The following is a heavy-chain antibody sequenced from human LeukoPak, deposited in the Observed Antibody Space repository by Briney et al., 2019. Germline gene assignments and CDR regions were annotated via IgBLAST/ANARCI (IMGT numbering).Heavy chain of an antibody. CDR3: ARDLQNWNHKNWFDP. Sequence: GGSLRLSCATSGFTFSSYWMHWVRQPQGKGLVWVSRIDSDGSNIRYADSVKGRFTISRDNTKNTLYLQMNSLRAEDTAVYYCARDLQNWNHKNWFDPWGQGTLVTVSS. CDR2: IDSDGSNI. D-gene: IGHD1-14*01. J-gene: IGHJ5*02. V-gene: IGHV3-74*01. CDR1: GFTFSSYW.